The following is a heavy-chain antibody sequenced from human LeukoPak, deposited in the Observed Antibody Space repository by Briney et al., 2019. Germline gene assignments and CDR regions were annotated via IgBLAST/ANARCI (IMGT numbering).Heavy chain of an antibody. Sequence: GESLKISCKGFDYSFISYWIVWVRQMPGEGLEWMGVIYPGDSDTRYSPSFQGQVTISADKSISTACLQWSSLKASDSAMYYCAREKYVGRLTDYWGQGTLVTVSS. J-gene: IGHJ4*02. V-gene: IGHV5-51*01. D-gene: IGHD2-15*01. CDR3: AREKYVGRLTDY. CDR1: DYSFISYW. CDR2: IYPGDSDT.